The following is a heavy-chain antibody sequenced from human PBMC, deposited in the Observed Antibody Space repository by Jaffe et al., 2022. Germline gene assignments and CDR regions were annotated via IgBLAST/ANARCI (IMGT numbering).Heavy chain of an antibody. J-gene: IGHJ4*02. CDR2: INERGDWA. V-gene: IGHV3-23*01. CDR1: GFTFRTSA. CDR3: TEHWQVAN. Sequence: EVQLLESGGGLVQPGGSLRLSCAASGFTFRTSAINWVRQAPGKGLEWVSTINERGDWASYADSVKGRFTVSRDNSKNILFLQMNSLRTVDTALYFCTEHWQVANWGRGTLVTVSS.